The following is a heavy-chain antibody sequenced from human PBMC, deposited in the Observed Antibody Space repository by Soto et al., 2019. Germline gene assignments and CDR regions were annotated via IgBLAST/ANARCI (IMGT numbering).Heavy chain of an antibody. Sequence: GESLKISCKGSGYSFTSYWIGWVRQMPGKGLEWMGIIYPGDSDTRYSPSFQGQVTISADKSISTAYLQWSSLKASDTAMYYCARAELVVVPAAMLELAFDIWGQGTMVTVSS. D-gene: IGHD2-2*01. CDR2: IYPGDSDT. CDR1: GYSFTSYW. J-gene: IGHJ3*02. CDR3: ARAELVVVPAAMLELAFDI. V-gene: IGHV5-51*01.